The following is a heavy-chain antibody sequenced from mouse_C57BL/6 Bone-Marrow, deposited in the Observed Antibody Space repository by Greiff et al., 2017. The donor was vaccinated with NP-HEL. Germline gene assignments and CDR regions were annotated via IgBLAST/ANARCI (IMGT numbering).Heavy chain of an antibody. D-gene: IGHD2-4*01. Sequence: QVQLKQSGAELMKPGASVKLSCKATGYTFTGYWIEWVKQRPGHGLEWIGEILPGSGSTNYNEKFKGKATFTADTSSNTAYMQLSSLTTEDSAIYYCAKIFPIYYDYDVAYWGQGTLVTVSA. V-gene: IGHV1-9*01. CDR1: GYTFTGYW. J-gene: IGHJ3*01. CDR2: ILPGSGST. CDR3: AKIFPIYYDYDVAY.